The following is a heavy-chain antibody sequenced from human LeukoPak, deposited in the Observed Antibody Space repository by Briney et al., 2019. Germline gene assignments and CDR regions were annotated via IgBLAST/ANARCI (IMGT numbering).Heavy chain of an antibody. CDR3: ASQGVLLWFGEPTLGMDV. CDR2: INPNSGGT. V-gene: IGHV1-2*02. J-gene: IGHJ6*02. D-gene: IGHD3-10*01. CDR1: GYTFTGYY. Sequence: ASVTVSCKASGYTFTGYYMHWVRQAPGQGLEWMGWINPNSGGTNYAQKCQGRVTMTRDTSISTAYMELSRLRSDDTAVYYCASQGVLLWFGEPTLGMDVWGQGTTVTV.